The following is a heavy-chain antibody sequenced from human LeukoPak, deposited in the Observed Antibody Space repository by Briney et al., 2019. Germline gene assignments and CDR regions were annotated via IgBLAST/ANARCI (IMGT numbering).Heavy chain of an antibody. Sequence: SETLSLTCTVSGGSIRSGSHYWAWIRQPPGKGLEWIGSIYYSGSTYYSPSLENRVTISIDTSKNHFSLKLSSLSAADTSVYYCAKRDDSGGNLVDLWGQGTLVTVS. CDR1: GGSIRSGSHY. V-gene: IGHV4-39*02. CDR2: IYYSGST. D-gene: IGHD3-22*01. J-gene: IGHJ4*02. CDR3: AKRDDSGGNLVDL.